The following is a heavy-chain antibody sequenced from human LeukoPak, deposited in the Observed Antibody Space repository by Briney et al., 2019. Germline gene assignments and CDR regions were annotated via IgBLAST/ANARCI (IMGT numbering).Heavy chain of an antibody. J-gene: IGHJ6*02. Sequence: RTGGSLRLSCAASGFTFSSYAMSWVRQAPGKGLEWVSAISGSGGSTYYADSVKGRFTISRDNSKNTLYLQMNSLRAEDTAVYYCAREKAYYYYGMDVWGQGTTVTVSS. CDR1: GFTFSSYA. CDR2: ISGSGGST. V-gene: IGHV3-23*01. CDR3: AREKAYYYYGMDV.